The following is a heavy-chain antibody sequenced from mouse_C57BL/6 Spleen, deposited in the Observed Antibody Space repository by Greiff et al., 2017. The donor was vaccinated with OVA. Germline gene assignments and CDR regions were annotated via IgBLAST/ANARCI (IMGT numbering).Heavy chain of an antibody. J-gene: IGHJ2*01. CDR1: GYTFTSYG. CDR3: ARGEEGHFDY. Sequence: QVQLQQSGAELARPGASVKLSCKASGYTFTSYGISWVKQRTGQGLEWIGEIYPRSGNTYYNEKFKGKATPTADKSSSTAYMELRSLTSEDSAVYFCARGEEGHFDYWGQGTTLTVSS. V-gene: IGHV1-81*01. D-gene: IGHD3-3*01. CDR2: IYPRSGNT.